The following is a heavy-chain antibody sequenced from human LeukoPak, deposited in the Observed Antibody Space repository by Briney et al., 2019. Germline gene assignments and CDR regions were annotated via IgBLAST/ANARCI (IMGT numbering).Heavy chain of an antibody. J-gene: IGHJ4*02. D-gene: IGHD3-9*01. CDR1: GFTFSDYY. CDR2: ISSSGSTI. CDR3: AKDLGYYDILTGYGYYFDY. Sequence: GGSLRLSRAASGFTFSDYYMSWIRQAPGKGLEWVSYISSSGSTIYYADSVKGRFTISRDNSKNTLYLQMNSLRAEDTAVYYCAKDLGYYDILTGYGYYFDYWGQGTLVTVSS. V-gene: IGHV3-11*01.